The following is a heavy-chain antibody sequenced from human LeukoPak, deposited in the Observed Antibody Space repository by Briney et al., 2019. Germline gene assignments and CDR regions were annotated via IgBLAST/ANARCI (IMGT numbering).Heavy chain of an antibody. CDR3: ARHEYSGSYYGLSWFDP. J-gene: IGHJ5*02. V-gene: IGHV4-39*01. CDR1: GGSISSSSYY. CDR2: IYYSGST. Sequence: SETLSLTCIVSGGSISSSSYYWSWIRQPPGKGLEWIASIYYSGSTYYNPSLKSRVTISVDTSKNQLSLKLSSLTAADTAVYYCARHEYSGSYYGLSWFDPWGQGTLVTVSS. D-gene: IGHD1-26*01.